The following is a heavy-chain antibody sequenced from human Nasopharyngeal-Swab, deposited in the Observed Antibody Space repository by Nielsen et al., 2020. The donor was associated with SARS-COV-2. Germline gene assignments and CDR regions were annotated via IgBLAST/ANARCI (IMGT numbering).Heavy chain of an antibody. J-gene: IGHJ4*02. D-gene: IGHD3-16*02. CDR2: IYYSGST. Sequence: GSLRLSCTVSGGSISSSSYYWGWIRQPPGKGLEWIGSIYYSGSTYYNPSLKSRVTISVDTSKNQFSLKLSSVTAADTAVYYCARRDYVWGSYRPFDYWGQGTLVTVSS. CDR1: GGSISSSSYY. V-gene: IGHV4-39*01. CDR3: ARRDYVWGSYRPFDY.